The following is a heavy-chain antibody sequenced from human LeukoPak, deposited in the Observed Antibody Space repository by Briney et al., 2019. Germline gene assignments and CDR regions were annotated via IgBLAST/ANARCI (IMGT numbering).Heavy chain of an antibody. J-gene: IGHJ6*03. CDR2: INHSGST. CDR1: GGSFSGYY. D-gene: IGHD3-10*01. CDR3: ARRGYYYYYYYYMDV. V-gene: IGHV4-34*01. Sequence: KPSETLSLTCAVYGGSFSGYYWSWIRQPPGKGLEWIGEINHSGSTNYNPSLKSRVTISVDTSKNQFSLKLSSVTAADTAVYYCARRGYYYYYYYYMDVWGKGTTVTVSS.